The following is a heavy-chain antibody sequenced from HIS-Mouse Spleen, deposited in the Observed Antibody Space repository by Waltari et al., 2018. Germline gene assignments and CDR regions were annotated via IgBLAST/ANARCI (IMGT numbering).Heavy chain of an antibody. V-gene: IGHV3-15*01. D-gene: IGHD3-9*01. CDR2: IKSKTDGGTT. CDR3: IATTGY. Sequence: EVQLVESGGGLVKPGGSLRLSCAASGFTFSNAWMSWVRQAPGKGLGWVGHIKSKTDGGTTDYAAPVKGRFTISRDDSKNTLYLQMNSLKTEDTAVYYCIATTGYWGQGTLVTVSS. CDR1: GFTFSNAW. J-gene: IGHJ4*02.